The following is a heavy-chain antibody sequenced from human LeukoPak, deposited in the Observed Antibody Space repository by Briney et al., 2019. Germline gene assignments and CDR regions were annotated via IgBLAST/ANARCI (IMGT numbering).Heavy chain of an antibody. V-gene: IGHV4-4*08. D-gene: IGHD6-19*01. CDR2: LCGSGDF. CDR3: ARILRLGSRKGDDFDS. Sequence: SQTLSLTCTVSGVSISGHHWTWIPQPPGTGLEWIGYLCGSGDFIYNPFLKSRVTIFKNLSNNQFALTMSSVAATDTAMYDSARILRLGSRKGDDFDSWGTGTTVTSSS. CDR1: GVSISGHH. J-gene: IGHJ3*02.